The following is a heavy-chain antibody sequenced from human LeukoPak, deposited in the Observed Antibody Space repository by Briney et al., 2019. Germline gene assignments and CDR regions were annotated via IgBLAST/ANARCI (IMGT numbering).Heavy chain of an antibody. J-gene: IGHJ3*02. CDR3: ARSMQWLLFRTAQDAFDI. D-gene: IGHD6-19*01. V-gene: IGHV4-39*01. CDR1: GGSISSSSYY. Sequence: SETLSLTCTVSGGSISSSSYYWGWIRQPPGKGLEWIGSIYYSGSTYYNPSLKSRVTISVDTSKNQFSLKLSSVTAADTAVYYCARSMQWLLFRTAQDAFDIWGQGTMVTVSS. CDR2: IYYSGST.